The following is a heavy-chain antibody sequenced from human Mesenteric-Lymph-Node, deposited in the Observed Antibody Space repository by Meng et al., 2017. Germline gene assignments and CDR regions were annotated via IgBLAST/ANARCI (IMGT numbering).Heavy chain of an antibody. CDR1: GGSISTYY. D-gene: IGHD3-22*01. J-gene: IGHJ4*02. CDR3: ARDRHNYYDSSGFDY. CDR2: IYYSGST. Sequence: SETLSLTCVVSGGSISTYYWSWIRQPPGKGLEWIGYIYYSGSTKYSPSLKSRVTISVDTSKNQFSLKLTSVTAADTAVYYCARDRHNYYDSSGFDYWGQGTLVTVSS. V-gene: IGHV4-59*12.